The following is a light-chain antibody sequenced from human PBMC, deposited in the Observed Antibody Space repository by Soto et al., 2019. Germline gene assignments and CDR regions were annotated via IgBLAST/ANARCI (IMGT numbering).Light chain of an antibody. V-gene: IGLV3-1*01. J-gene: IGLJ2*01. CDR1: KLGTKY. Sequence: SYELTQPPSVSVSPGQTASITCSGDKLGTKYACWYQQKPGQSPVLAIYQDTKRPSGIPERFAGSNSGNTATLTISGTQAMDEADYYCQAWDRSTVVFGGGTKLTVL. CDR3: QAWDRSTVV. CDR2: QDT.